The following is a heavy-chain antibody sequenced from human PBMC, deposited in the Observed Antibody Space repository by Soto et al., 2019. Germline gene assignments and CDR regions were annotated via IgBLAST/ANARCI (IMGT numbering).Heavy chain of an antibody. Sequence: ASVKVSCKASGYTFTTYSVQWARQVPGQGLEWMGIINPSGDITSYAQKFHGRVTLSRDTATSTVYMELSSLRSEDTAVYYCVSYDSSGYPGTFDYWGQGTLVTVSS. J-gene: IGHJ4*02. D-gene: IGHD3-22*01. V-gene: IGHV1-46*01. CDR2: INPSGDIT. CDR3: VSYDSSGYPGTFDY. CDR1: GYTFTTYS.